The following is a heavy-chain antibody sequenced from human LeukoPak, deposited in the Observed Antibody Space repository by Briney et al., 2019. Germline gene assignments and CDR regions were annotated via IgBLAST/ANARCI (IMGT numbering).Heavy chain of an antibody. Sequence: ASVKVSCKASGYTFTGYYMHWVRQAPGQGLEWMGWINPNSGGTNYAQKFQGRVTMTRDTSISTAYMELSRLGSDDTAVYYCARGPTLRFLEWLSIDYWGQGTLVTVSP. CDR2: INPNSGGT. V-gene: IGHV1-2*02. D-gene: IGHD3-3*01. J-gene: IGHJ4*02. CDR1: GYTFTGYY. CDR3: ARGPTLRFLEWLSIDY.